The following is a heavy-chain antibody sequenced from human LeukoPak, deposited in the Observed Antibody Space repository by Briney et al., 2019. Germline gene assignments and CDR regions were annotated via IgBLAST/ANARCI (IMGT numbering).Heavy chain of an antibody. D-gene: IGHD6-13*01. CDR1: GCSISSYY. Sequence: PSETLSLTCTVSGCSISSYYWNWIRQPPGKGLEWIGFIYSSGSTTYNPSLKSRVTISVDTSKNQFSLKLRSVTDADTAVYHCARGGSSSWRIGYYFDFWGQGTLVTVSS. V-gene: IGHV4-59*01. J-gene: IGHJ4*02. CDR3: ARGGSSSWRIGYYFDF. CDR2: IYSSGST.